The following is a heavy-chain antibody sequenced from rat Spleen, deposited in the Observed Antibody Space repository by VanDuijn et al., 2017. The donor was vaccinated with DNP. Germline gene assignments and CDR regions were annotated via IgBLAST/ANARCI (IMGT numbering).Heavy chain of an antibody. V-gene: IGHV5-31*01. D-gene: IGHD1-4*01. Sequence: EVQLVESGGDLVQPGRSLKLSCVASGFRFNNYWMTWIRQVPGKGLEWFASITSSGSDTYYPDSVKGRFTISRDNAKSTLNLQMDSLRSEDTATYYCTTTRVSSYFDYWGQGVMVTVSS. CDR2: ITSSGSDT. CDR3: TTTRVSSYFDY. CDR1: GFRFNNYW. J-gene: IGHJ2*01.